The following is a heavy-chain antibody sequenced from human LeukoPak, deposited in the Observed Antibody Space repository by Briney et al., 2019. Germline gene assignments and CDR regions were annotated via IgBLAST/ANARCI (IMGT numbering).Heavy chain of an antibody. D-gene: IGHD6-13*01. CDR2: ISYDGSNK. V-gene: IGHV3-30-3*01. CDR3: ARGHIRSSSWYYFDY. Sequence: GGSLRLSCAASGFTFSSYAMHWVRQAPGKGLEWVAVISYDGSNKYYADSVKGRFTISRDNSKNTLYLQMNSLRAEDTAVYYCARGHIRSSSWYYFDYWGQGTLVTVSS. CDR1: GFTFSSYA. J-gene: IGHJ4*02.